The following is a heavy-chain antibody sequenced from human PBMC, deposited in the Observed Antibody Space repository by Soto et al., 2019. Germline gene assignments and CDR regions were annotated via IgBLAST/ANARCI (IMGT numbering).Heavy chain of an antibody. D-gene: IGHD5-12*01. V-gene: IGHV1-18*01. J-gene: IGHJ4*02. Sequence: ASVKVSCKASGYTFTSYGISWVRQAPGQGLEWMGWISAYNGNTSYAQKLQGRVTMTTDTSTSTAYMELRSLRSDDTAVYYCARDIPDIVATDGFDYWGQGTLVTVSS. CDR2: ISAYNGNT. CDR1: GYTFTSYG. CDR3: ARDIPDIVATDGFDY.